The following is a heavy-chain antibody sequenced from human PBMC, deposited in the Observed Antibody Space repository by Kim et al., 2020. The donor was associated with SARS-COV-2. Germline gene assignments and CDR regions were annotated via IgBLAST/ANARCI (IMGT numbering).Heavy chain of an antibody. CDR1: GYTFTSYA. J-gene: IGHJ5*02. CDR2: INAGNGNT. CDR3: ARGLYSSSWYSDWFDP. D-gene: IGHD6-13*01. Sequence: ASVKVSCKASGYTFTSYAMHWVRQAPGQRLEWMGWINAGNGNTKYSQKFQGRVTITRDTSASTAYMELRSLRSEDTAVYYCARGLYSSSWYSDWFDPWGQGTLVTVSS. V-gene: IGHV1-3*01.